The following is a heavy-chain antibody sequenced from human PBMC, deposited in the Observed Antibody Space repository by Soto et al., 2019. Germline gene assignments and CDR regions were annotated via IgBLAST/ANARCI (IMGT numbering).Heavy chain of an antibody. Sequence: EVQLVESGGGLVKPGGSLRLSCAASGFTFSSYSMNWVRQAPGKGLEWVSSISSSSSYIYYADSVKGRFTTSRDNAKNSLYLQMNSLRAEDTAVYYCARVGTTGNFDYWGQGTLVTVSS. CDR2: ISSSSSYI. CDR1: GFTFSSYS. CDR3: ARVGTTGNFDY. D-gene: IGHD1-7*01. J-gene: IGHJ4*02. V-gene: IGHV3-21*01.